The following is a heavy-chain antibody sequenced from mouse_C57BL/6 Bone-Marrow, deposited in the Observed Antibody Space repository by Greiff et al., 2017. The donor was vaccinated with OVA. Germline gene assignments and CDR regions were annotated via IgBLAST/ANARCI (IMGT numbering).Heavy chain of an antibody. CDR2: IDPENGDT. V-gene: IGHV14-4*01. J-gene: IGHJ2*01. Sequence: EVQLQESGAELVRPGASVKLSCTASGFNIKDDYMHWVKQRPEQGLEWIGRIDPENGDTEYAQKFQGKATITADTSSNTAYLQLSSLTSEDTAVYYCTSYGNFDYWGQGTTLTVSS. D-gene: IGHD2-1*01. CDR1: GFNIKDDY. CDR3: TSYGNFDY.